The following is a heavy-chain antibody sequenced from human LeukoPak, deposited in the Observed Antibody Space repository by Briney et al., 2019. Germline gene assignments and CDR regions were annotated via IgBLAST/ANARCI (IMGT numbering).Heavy chain of an antibody. V-gene: IGHV1-46*01. J-gene: IGHJ6*03. Sequence: GASVKVSCKASGYTFTSYYMHWVRQAPGQGLEWMGIINPSGGSTSYAQKFQGRVTMTRDTSTRTVYMELSSLRSEDTAVYYCARGDPTRPLPHYYLDVWGKRATVTVAS. D-gene: IGHD6-6*01. CDR1: GYTFTSYY. CDR2: INPSGGST. CDR3: ARGDPTRPLPHYYLDV.